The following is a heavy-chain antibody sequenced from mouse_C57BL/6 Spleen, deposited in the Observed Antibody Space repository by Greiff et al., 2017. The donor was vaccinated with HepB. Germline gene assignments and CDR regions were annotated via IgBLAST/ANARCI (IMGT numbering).Heavy chain of an antibody. D-gene: IGHD2-14*01. Sequence: DVQLQESGPGLVKPSQSLSLTCSVTGYSITSGYYWNWIRQFPGNKLEWMGYISYDGSNNYNPSLKNRISITRDTSKNQFFLRLNSVTTEDTATYYCARGLGYFDYGGQGTTLTVSS. CDR2: ISYDGSN. J-gene: IGHJ2*01. V-gene: IGHV3-6*01. CDR3: ARGLGYFDY. CDR1: GYSITSGYY.